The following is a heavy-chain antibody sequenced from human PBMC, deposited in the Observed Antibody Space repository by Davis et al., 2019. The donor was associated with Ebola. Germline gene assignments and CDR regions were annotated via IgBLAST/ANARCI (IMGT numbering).Heavy chain of an antibody. D-gene: IGHD6-6*01. V-gene: IGHV1-2*02. J-gene: IGHJ4*02. CDR3: AREIGGSSSPFDY. CDR2: ISVYNGNT. CDR1: GYTFTDYY. Sequence: ASVKVSCKASGYTFTDYYIHWVRQAPGQGLEWMGWISVYNGNTNYAQKLQGRVTMTRDTFISTAYMELSRLRSDDTAVYYCAREIGGSSSPFDYWGQGTLVTVSS.